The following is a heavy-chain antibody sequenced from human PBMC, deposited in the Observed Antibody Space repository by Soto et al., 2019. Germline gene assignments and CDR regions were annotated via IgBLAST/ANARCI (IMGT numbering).Heavy chain of an antibody. J-gene: IGHJ3*01. CDR2: IQNDGIRT. D-gene: IGHD2-21*02. CDR3: ARGDLGGFDL. CDR1: GFTFNYYW. V-gene: IGHV3-74*01. Sequence: EVQLVESEGGLVQRGGSLRLSCAASGFTFNYYWMHWVRQAPGQGLVWVAHIQNDGIRTTYAASVKGRFTISRDNAKNTMYLQMNSLRAEDTAVYYCARGDLGGFDLWGQGTTVTVSS.